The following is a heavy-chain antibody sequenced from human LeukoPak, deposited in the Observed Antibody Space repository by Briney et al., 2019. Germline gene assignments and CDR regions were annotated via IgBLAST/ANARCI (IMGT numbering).Heavy chain of an antibody. D-gene: IGHD6-25*01. J-gene: IGHJ4*02. CDR1: GDTISSSSYY. V-gene: IGHV4-39*01. CDR3: VRGAAY. CDR2: IHYTGST. Sequence: SETLSLTCTVSGDTISSSSYYWGWLRQPPGTGLEWIGSIHYTGSTYYNPSLRSRVAISVDTSKNQCSLKLSSVTAADTAVYYCVRGAAYWGQGTLVTVSS.